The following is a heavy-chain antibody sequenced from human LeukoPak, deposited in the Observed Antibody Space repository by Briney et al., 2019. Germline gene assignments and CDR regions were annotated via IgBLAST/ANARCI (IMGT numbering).Heavy chain of an antibody. J-gene: IGHJ6*03. V-gene: IGHV3-30*02. CDR1: GFTFSSYG. Sequence: GRSLRLSCAASGFTFSSYGMHWVRQAPGKGLEWVAFIRYEGSNKYYADSVKGRFTISRDNSKNTLYLQMSSLRAEDTAVYYCAKRGYSYGHPPYYYYYMDVWGKGTTVTVSS. CDR2: IRYEGSNK. CDR3: AKRGYSYGHPPYYYYYMDV. D-gene: IGHD5-18*01.